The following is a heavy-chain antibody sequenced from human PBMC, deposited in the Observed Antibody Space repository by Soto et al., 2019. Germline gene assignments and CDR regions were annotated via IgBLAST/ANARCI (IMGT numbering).Heavy chain of an antibody. J-gene: IGHJ4*02. V-gene: IGHV3-30*18. D-gene: IGHD6-13*01. CDR2: ISYDGSNK. CDR3: AKRAHSSSWSNFDY. CDR1: GFTFSSYG. Sequence: GGSLRLSCAASGFTFSSYGMNWVRQAPGKGLEWVAVISYDGSNKYYADSVKGRFTISRDNSKNTLYLQMNSLRAEDTAVYYCAKRAHSSSWSNFDYWGQGTLVTVSS.